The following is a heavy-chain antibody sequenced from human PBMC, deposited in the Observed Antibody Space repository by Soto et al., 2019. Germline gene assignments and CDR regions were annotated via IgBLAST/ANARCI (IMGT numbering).Heavy chain of an antibody. CDR3: ARGGPYSSSPLGYYYYYYGMDV. D-gene: IGHD6-6*01. CDR1: GYTFTSYD. CDR2: MNPNSGNT. Sequence: ASVKVSCKASGYTFTSYDINWGRQATGQGLEGVGWMNPNSGNTGYAQKFQGRVTMTRNTSISTAYMELSSLRSEDTAVYYCARGGPYSSSPLGYYYYYYGMDVWGQGTTVTVSS. V-gene: IGHV1-8*01. J-gene: IGHJ6*02.